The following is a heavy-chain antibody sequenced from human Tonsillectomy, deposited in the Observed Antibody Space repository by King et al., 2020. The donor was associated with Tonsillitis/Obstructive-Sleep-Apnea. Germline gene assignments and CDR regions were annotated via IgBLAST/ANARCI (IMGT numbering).Heavy chain of an antibody. CDR3: AHGQTGDYAVFDY. Sequence: TLKESGPTLVKPTQTLTLTCTFSGFSLTTSGVGVGWIRQPPGKALEWLALFNRNDDKHNTPSLKSRLTITKDTSKNQVFLTMTNMAPVDTPTYYCAHGQTGDYAVFDYWGQGTLVTVSS. J-gene: IGHJ4*02. CDR1: GFSLTTSGVG. V-gene: IGHV2-5*01. CDR2: FNRNDDK. D-gene: IGHD4-17*01.